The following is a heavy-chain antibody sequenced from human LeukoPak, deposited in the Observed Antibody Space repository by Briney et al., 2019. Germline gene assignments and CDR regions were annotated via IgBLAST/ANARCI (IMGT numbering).Heavy chain of an antibody. CDR3: AKDDTAMIKGAFDI. CDR2: ISGSGGST. CDR1: GFTFSSYA. Sequence: GGSLRLSCAASGFTFSSYAMSWVRQAPGKGLERVSAISGSGGSTYYADSVKGRFTISRNNSKNTLYLQMNSLRAEDTAVYYCAKDDTAMIKGAFDIWGQGTMVTVSS. V-gene: IGHV3-23*01. J-gene: IGHJ3*02. D-gene: IGHD5-18*01.